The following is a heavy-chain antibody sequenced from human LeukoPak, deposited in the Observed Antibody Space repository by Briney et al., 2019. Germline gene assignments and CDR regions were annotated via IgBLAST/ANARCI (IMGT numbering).Heavy chain of an antibody. J-gene: IGHJ5*01. CDR2: INPNSGDT. CDR1: GYTFTGYY. D-gene: IGHD6-13*01. Sequence: ASVKVSCKPSGYTFTGYYMHWVRQAPGQGLEWMGWINPNSGDTNYAQKLQGRVTFTRDTSISTVYMELSSLRSDDTAVYFCARGLVAGGILNWIDSWGQGTLVTVSS. V-gene: IGHV1-2*02. CDR3: ARGLVAGGILNWIDS.